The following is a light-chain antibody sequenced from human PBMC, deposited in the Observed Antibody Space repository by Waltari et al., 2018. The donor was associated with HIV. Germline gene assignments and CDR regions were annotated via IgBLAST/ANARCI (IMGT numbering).Light chain of an antibody. V-gene: IGKV3-11*01. J-gene: IGKJ2*01. CDR1: QSVSIY. CDR2: DAS. Sequence: EIVLPQSPATLSLSPGERATLSCRASQSVSIYLAWYQQKPGHAPRLLIYDASNRATGIPARFSGSGSGTDFTLTISSLEPEDFAVYYCQQRSNWPPGYTFGQGTKLEIK. CDR3: QQRSNWPPGYT.